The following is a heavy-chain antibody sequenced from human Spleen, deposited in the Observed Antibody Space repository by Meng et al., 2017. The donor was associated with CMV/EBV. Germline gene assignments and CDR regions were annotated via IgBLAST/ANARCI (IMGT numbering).Heavy chain of an antibody. D-gene: IGHD2-2*01. Sequence: GGSLRLSCAASGFTFDDYAMHWVRQAPGKGLEWVSGISWNSGSIGYADSVKGRITISRDNSKNTLYLQMNSLRAEDTAVYYCARELGYCSSTSCHAQGFWFDPWGQGTLVTVSS. CDR2: ISWNSGSI. J-gene: IGHJ5*02. CDR1: GFTFDDYA. CDR3: ARELGYCSSTSCHAQGFWFDP. V-gene: IGHV3-9*01.